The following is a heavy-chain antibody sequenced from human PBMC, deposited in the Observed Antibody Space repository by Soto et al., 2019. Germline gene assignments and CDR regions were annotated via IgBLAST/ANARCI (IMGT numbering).Heavy chain of an antibody. Sequence: ASVKVSCKASGYTFTIYYMHWVLQAPGQGLEWMGIINPSGGSTSYAQKFQGRVTMTRDTSTSTVYMELSSLRSEDTAVYYCARGIVATIESDYWGQGTLVTVSS. J-gene: IGHJ4*02. CDR3: ARGIVATIESDY. CDR2: INPSGGST. V-gene: IGHV1-46*01. CDR1: GYTFTIYY. D-gene: IGHD5-12*01.